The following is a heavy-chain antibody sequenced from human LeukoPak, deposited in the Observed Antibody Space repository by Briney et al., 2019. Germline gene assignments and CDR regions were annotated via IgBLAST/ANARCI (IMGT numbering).Heavy chain of an antibody. J-gene: IGHJ3*02. CDR2: IYSGGST. CDR1: GFTVSSNY. V-gene: IGHV3-53*01. CDR3: ARDRCSSTSCYHDAFDI. D-gene: IGHD2-2*01. Sequence: PGGSLRLSCAASGFTVSSNYMSWVRQAPGKGLEWVSVIYSGGSTYYADSVKGRFTISRDNSKNTLYLQMNSLRAEDTAVYYCARDRCSSTSCYHDAFDIWGQGTMVTVSS.